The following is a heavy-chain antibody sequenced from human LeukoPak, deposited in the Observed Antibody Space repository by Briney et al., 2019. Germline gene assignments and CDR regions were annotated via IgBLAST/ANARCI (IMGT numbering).Heavy chain of an antibody. V-gene: IGHV4-59*12. D-gene: IGHD3-10*01. J-gene: IGHJ4*02. CDR2: IYYSGST. CDR1: GGSISSCY. CDR3: ARREGRAAYYGSGSYYTY. Sequence: PSETLSLTCTVSGGSISSCYWSWIRQPPGKGLEWIGYIYYSGSTNYNPSLKSRVTISVDTSKNQFSLKLSSVTAADTAVYYCARREGRAAYYGSGSYYTYWGQGTLVTVSS.